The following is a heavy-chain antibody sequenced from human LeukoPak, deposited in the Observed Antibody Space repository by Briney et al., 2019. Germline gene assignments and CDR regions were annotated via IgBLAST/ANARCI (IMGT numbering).Heavy chain of an antibody. CDR1: GFTVSSNY. Sequence: GGSLRLSCAASGFTVSSNYMSWVRQAPGKGLEWVSVIYSGGSTYYADSVKGRFTISRDNSKNTLYLQMNSLRAEDTAVYYCARDGEDSSGYYRPFDYWGQGTLVTVSS. CDR2: IYSGGST. J-gene: IGHJ4*02. V-gene: IGHV3-66*02. CDR3: ARDGEDSSGYYRPFDY. D-gene: IGHD3-22*01.